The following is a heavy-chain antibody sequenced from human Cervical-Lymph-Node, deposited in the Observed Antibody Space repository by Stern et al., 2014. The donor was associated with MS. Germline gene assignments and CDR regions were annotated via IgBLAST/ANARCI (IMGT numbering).Heavy chain of an antibody. J-gene: IGHJ5*02. CDR2: IYYSGTT. CDR3: ARATDL. V-gene: IGHV4-59*01. CDR1: GASITSYY. Sequence: VQLEESAPGLLRPSETLSLTCTVSGASITSYYWSWIRQPPGKGLEWIGYIYYSGTTNYNASLKGRVAISIDTSKTQFSLRLSSVTAADTAVYYCARATDLWGQGTLVTVSS.